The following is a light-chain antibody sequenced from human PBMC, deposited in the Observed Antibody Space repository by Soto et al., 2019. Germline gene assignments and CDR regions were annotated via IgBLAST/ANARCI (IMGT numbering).Light chain of an antibody. Sequence: EIVLTRSPGTLSLSPGERVTLSCRASQSVSDSYLAWYQQKPGQAPRLLIYASSRATGIPDRFSGSGSGTDFTLTISRLEPEDFAVYYCQHYGTSALFGPGTKVDIK. CDR2: AS. V-gene: IGKV3-20*01. J-gene: IGKJ3*01. CDR1: QSVSDSY. CDR3: QHYGTSAL.